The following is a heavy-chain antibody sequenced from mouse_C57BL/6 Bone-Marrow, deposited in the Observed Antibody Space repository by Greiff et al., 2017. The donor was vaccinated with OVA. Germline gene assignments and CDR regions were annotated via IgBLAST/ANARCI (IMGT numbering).Heavy chain of an antibody. CDR1: GYAFSSYW. J-gene: IGHJ1*03. V-gene: IGHV1-80*01. Sequence: QVQLQQSGAELVKPGASVKISCKASGYAFSSYWMNWVQQRPGKGLEWIGQIYPGDGDTNYNGKFKGKATLTADKSSSTAYMQLSSLTSEDSAVYFCARGGHWYFDVWGTGTTVTVSS. CDR2: IYPGDGDT. CDR3: ARGGHWYFDV.